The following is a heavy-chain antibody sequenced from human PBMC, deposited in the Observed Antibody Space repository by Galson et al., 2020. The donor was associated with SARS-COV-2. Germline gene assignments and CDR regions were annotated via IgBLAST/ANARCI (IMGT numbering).Heavy chain of an antibody. CDR1: GGSFSGYY. CDR3: ARGEVYGSDYYYYYGMDV. D-gene: IGHD3-10*01. CDR2: INHSGST. Sequence: ETLSLTCAVYGGSFSGYYWSWIRQPPGKGLEWIGEINHSGSTNYNPSLKSRVTISVDTSKNQFSLKLSSVTAADTAVYYCARGEVYGSDYYYYYGMDVWGQGTTVTVSS. V-gene: IGHV4-34*01. J-gene: IGHJ6*02.